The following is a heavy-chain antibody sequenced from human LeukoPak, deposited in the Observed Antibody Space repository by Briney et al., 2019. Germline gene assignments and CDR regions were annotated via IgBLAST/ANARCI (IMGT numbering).Heavy chain of an antibody. Sequence: ASVKVSCKASGYTFTGYYMHWVRQAPGQGLEWMEWINPNSGGTNYAQKFQGRVTMTRDTSISTACMELSRLRSDDTAVYYCARDQYCGGDCYSTFDYWGQGTLVTVSS. CDR1: GYTFTGYY. J-gene: IGHJ4*02. D-gene: IGHD2-21*01. V-gene: IGHV1-2*02. CDR2: INPNSGGT. CDR3: ARDQYCGGDCYSTFDY.